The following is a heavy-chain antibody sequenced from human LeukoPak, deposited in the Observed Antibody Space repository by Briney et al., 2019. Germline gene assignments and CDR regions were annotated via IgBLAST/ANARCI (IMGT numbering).Heavy chain of an antibody. D-gene: IGHD2-2*01. J-gene: IGHJ4*02. V-gene: IGHV3-43*02. CDR3: AKDIVVVEGWAFDY. Sequence: GGSLRLSCAASGFTFDDYAMHWVRQAPGRGLGGVSLISGDGGSTYYADSVKGRFTISRDNSKNSLYLQMNSLRTEDTALYYCAKDIVVVEGWAFDYWGQGTLVTVSS. CDR2: ISGDGGST. CDR1: GFTFDDYA.